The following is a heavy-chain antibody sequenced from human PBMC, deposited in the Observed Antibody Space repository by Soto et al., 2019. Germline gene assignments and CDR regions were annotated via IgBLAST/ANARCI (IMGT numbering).Heavy chain of an antibody. J-gene: IGHJ6*02. CDR2: ISYDGNNK. CDR1: GCAFGSYA. Sequence: QVQLVESGGGEVQPGRALRLSCAASGCAFGSYAMYWVRQAPGKGLEWVAVISYDGNNKYYADSVKGRFTISRDNSKNTLYLQMNSLRAADTAVYYCARAGCDGGSCYTLVGLRYGMDVWGQGTTVTVSS. V-gene: IGHV3-30-3*01. D-gene: IGHD2-15*01. CDR3: ARAGCDGGSCYTLVGLRYGMDV.